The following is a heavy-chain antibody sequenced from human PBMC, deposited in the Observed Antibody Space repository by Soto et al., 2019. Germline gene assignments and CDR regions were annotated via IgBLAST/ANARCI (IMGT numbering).Heavy chain of an antibody. V-gene: IGHV4-39*01. CDR1: GGSISSSSYY. CDR2: IYYNGNT. CDR3: ARQTGVFGHYFDY. Sequence: SETLSLTCTVSGGSISSSSYYWGWIRQPPGKGPEWIGAIYYNGNTYYNPSLKSRVTMSVDTSKNQFSLKLSSATAADAAMYYCARQTGVFGHYFDYWGQGTLVTVSS. J-gene: IGHJ4*02. D-gene: IGHD3-16*01.